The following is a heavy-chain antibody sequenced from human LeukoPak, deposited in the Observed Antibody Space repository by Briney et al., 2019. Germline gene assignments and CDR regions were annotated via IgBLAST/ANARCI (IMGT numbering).Heavy chain of an antibody. V-gene: IGHV3-30*14. CDR2: ISYDGSDK. Sequence: GGSLRLSCAASGFTFSSYAMYWVRQAPGKGLEWVAVISYDGSDKFYADSVKGRFTISRDSSKNTLYLQMNSLRAEDTAVYYCARAGDSSGYPDYWGQGTLVTVSS. CDR1: GFTFSSYA. D-gene: IGHD3-22*01. CDR3: ARAGDSSGYPDY. J-gene: IGHJ4*02.